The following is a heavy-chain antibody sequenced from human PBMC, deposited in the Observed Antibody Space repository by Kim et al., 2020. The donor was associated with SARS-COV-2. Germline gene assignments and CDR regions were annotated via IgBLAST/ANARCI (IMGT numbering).Heavy chain of an antibody. V-gene: IGHV3-7*03. CDR1: GFTFSSQS. CDR2: MKEDGSNI. J-gene: IGHJ4*02. D-gene: IGHD3-3*01. CDR3: AKGAVTRHDY. Sequence: GGSLRLSCEASGFTFSSQSMGWVRRGSGKGLEWVASMKEDGSNIYYVDSVKGRFTISRDNGKNSLYLQMNTLRPEDTAVYYCAKGAVTRHDYWGQGALVIVST.